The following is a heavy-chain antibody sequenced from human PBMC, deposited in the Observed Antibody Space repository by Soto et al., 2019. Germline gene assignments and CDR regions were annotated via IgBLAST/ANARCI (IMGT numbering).Heavy chain of an antibody. D-gene: IGHD3-22*01. V-gene: IGHV2-5*02. CDR1: GFSLSPSGVG. CDR3: ADLQTYYYESSGYYNY. CDR2: IYWDDDK. Sequence: SGPTLVNPTQTLTLTCTFSGFSLSPSGVGVAWIRQPPGKALEWLALIYWDDDKRYSPSLKSRLTIIKDTSKNQVVLTMTNMHPVDTATDDCADLQTYYYESSGYYNYWGQGTLVTVSS. J-gene: IGHJ4*02.